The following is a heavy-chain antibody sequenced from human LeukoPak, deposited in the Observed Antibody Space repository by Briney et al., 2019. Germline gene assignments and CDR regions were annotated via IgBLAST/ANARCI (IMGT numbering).Heavy chain of an antibody. CDR1: GGSFSSYA. CDR2: IIPVFGTA. D-gene: IGHD5-18*01. J-gene: IGHJ6*03. V-gene: IGHV1-69*06. Sequence: ASGKVSCKASGGSFSSYAISWVRQAPGQGLEWMGRIIPVFGTANYSQKFQERVTITADIVSNTTYLEVTSLTSDDTAVYFCAKQGAARQDYYMDVWGNGTTVTVSS. CDR3: AKQGAARQDYYMDV.